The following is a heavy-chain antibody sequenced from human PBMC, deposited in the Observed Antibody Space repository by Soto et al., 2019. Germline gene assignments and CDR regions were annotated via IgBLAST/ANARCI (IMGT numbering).Heavy chain of an antibody. Sequence: GGSLRLSCAASGFTFSSYGMHWVRQAPGKGLEWVAVIWYDGSNKYYADSVKGRFTISRDNSKNTLYLQMNSPRAEDTAVYYCARGSDDILTGTPYYFDYWGQGTLVTVSS. V-gene: IGHV3-33*01. CDR1: GFTFSSYG. D-gene: IGHD3-9*01. CDR3: ARGSDDILTGTPYYFDY. CDR2: IWYDGSNK. J-gene: IGHJ4*02.